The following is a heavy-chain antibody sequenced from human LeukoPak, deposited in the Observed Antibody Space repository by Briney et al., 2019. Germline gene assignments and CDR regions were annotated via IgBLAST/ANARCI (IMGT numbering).Heavy chain of an antibody. Sequence: SGPTLVNPTQTLSLTCTFSGFSLSTRGMCVNWIRQPPGKALEWLARIDWDDDKYYNTSLKTRLTISKDTSKNQVVLTMTNMDPVDTAMYYCARISSAGTGYYYYMDVWGKGTTVTVSS. V-gene: IGHV2-70*11. CDR2: IDWDDDK. CDR1: GFSLSTRGMC. J-gene: IGHJ6*03. D-gene: IGHD3/OR15-3a*01. CDR3: ARISSAGTGYYYYMDV.